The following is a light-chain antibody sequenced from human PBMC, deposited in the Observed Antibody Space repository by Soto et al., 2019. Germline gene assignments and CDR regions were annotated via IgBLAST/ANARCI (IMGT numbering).Light chain of an antibody. V-gene: IGKV3-20*01. CDR3: QQYGSSPYT. CDR1: QSITLNY. Sequence: ENVLTQSPGTLSLFPGERATLSCRASQSITLNYLAWYQQKPGQAPRLLISGASSRATGIPDRFSGSGSGTDFTLTISRLEPADFAVYYCQQYGSSPYTFGQGTKVESK. CDR2: GAS. J-gene: IGKJ2*01.